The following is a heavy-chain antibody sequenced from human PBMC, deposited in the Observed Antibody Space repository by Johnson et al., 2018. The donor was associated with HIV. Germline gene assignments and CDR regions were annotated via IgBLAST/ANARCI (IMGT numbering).Heavy chain of an antibody. CDR1: AFTFSNYA. CDR3: AKDLSSSSL. J-gene: IGHJ2*01. V-gene: IGHV3-30-3*01. CDR2: ISFDGGAI. D-gene: IGHD6-6*01. Sequence: QVQLVESGGGVVQPGRSLRLACAASAFTFSNYAMHWVRQAPGKGLEWVAVISFDGGAIYYADSVEGRFTISRDNSRDTLSLQMNSLRVEDTAVYYCAKDLSSSSLWG.